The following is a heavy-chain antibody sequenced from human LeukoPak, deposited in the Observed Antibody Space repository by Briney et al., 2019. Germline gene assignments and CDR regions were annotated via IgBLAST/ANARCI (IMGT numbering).Heavy chain of an antibody. CDR1: GFTLRNAW. Sequence: GSLRLSCAASGFTLRNAWMSWVRQAPGKGLEWIGSIYYSGSTYYNPSLKSRVTISVDTSKNQFSLKLSSVTAADTAVYYCARQYSRINWFDPWGQGTLVTVSS. CDR3: ARQYSRINWFDP. D-gene: IGHD6-6*01. V-gene: IGHV4-38-2*01. CDR2: IYYSGST. J-gene: IGHJ5*02.